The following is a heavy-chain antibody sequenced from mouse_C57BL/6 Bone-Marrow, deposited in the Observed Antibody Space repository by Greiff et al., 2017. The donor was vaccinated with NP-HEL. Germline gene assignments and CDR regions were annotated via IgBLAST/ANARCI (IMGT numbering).Heavy chain of an antibody. Sequence: EVQLQQSGPVLVKPGASVKMSCKASGYTFTDYYMNWVKQSHGKSLEWIGVINPYNGGTSYNQKFKGKATLTVDKSSSTAYMELNSLTSEDSAVYYCASYYSNRPFAYWGRGTLVTVSA. CDR2: INPYNGGT. D-gene: IGHD2-5*01. V-gene: IGHV1-19*01. CDR3: ASYYSNRPFAY. CDR1: GYTFTDYY. J-gene: IGHJ3*01.